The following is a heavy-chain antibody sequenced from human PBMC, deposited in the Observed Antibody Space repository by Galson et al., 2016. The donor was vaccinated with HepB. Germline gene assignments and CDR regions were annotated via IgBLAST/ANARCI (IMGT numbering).Heavy chain of an antibody. Sequence: SLRLSCAVSGFTFSDYSMNWVRQTPEKGLEWLSFVSRGGTTIYYADSVRGRFTSSRDNAKRSLFLRMNSLRAEDTGVYYCAGGPAMGDFPPSFYFYGMDVWGQGTTVTVSS. CDR2: VSRGGTTI. CDR3: AGGPAMGDFPPSFYFYGMDV. CDR1: GFTFSDYS. V-gene: IGHV3-48*04. J-gene: IGHJ6*02. D-gene: IGHD2-21*01.